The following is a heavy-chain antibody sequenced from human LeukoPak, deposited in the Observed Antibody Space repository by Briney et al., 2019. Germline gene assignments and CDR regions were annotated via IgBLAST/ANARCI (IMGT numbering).Heavy chain of an antibody. D-gene: IGHD1-26*01. CDR1: GFTFSSYW. V-gene: IGHV3-7*01. CDR2: IKQDGSEK. Sequence: PGGSLRLSXAASGFTFSSYWMSWVRQAPGKGLEWVANIKQDGSEKYYVDSVKGRFTISRDNAKNSLYLQMNSLRAEDTAVYYCARDFTILVGATPDAFDIWGQGTMVTVSS. CDR3: ARDFTILVGATPDAFDI. J-gene: IGHJ3*02.